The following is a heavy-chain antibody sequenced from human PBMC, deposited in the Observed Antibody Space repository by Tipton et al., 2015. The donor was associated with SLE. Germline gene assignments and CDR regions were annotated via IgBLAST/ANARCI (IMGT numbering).Heavy chain of an antibody. D-gene: IGHD3-16*02. CDR2: SQDSGSS. CDR3: ARWGSFYYYMDA. CDR1: GGSINSNGYF. V-gene: IGHV4-31*03. Sequence: TLSLTCTVSGGSINSNGYFWHWIRQRPGKGLEWIGYSQDSGSSHYNPTLKSRITISVDTSTNQFSLKLNSVTAADTAVYYCARWGSFYYYMDAWGKGTTVTVSS. J-gene: IGHJ6*03.